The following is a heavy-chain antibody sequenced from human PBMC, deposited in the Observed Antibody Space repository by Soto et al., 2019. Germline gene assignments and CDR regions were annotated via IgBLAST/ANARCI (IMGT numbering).Heavy chain of an antibody. Sequence: SETLSLTCAVYGGTFSGYYWSWIRQPPGKGLEWIGEINHSGSTNYNPSLKSRVTISVDTSKNQFSLKLSSVTAADTAVYYCARAGYSYGYYYYYGMDVWGQGTTVTVSS. D-gene: IGHD5-18*01. CDR3: ARAGYSYGYYYYYGMDV. CDR1: GGTFSGYY. J-gene: IGHJ6*02. V-gene: IGHV4-34*01. CDR2: INHSGST.